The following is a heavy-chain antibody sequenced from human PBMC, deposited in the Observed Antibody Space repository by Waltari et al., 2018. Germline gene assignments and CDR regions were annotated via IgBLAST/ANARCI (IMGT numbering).Heavy chain of an antibody. D-gene: IGHD1-1*01. J-gene: IGHJ6*02. CDR3: VKALFASGMKYGVDV. Sequence: EVQLLESGGGLVQPGGSLRLSCIASGFTFNNFDVGWVRQASGKGLEWVSQITSDGTDTYDADSVKGRFTGSRDDSRKTLFLHMSSLRAADTALYYCVKALFASGMKYGVDVWGQGTRVTVSS. CDR1: GFTFNNFD. V-gene: IGHV3-23*01. CDR2: ITSDGTDT.